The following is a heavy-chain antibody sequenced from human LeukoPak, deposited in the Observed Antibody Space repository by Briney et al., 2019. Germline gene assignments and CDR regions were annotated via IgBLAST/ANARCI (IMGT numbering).Heavy chain of an antibody. Sequence: SETLSLTCTVSGGSVSSGSYYWSWIRQPPGKGLEWIGYIYYSGSTNYNPSLKSRVTISVDTSKNQFSLKLSSVTAADTAVYYSARGGVVVAATPFDYWGQGTLVTVSS. CDR1: GGSVSSGSYY. CDR3: ARGGVVVAATPFDY. D-gene: IGHD2-15*01. J-gene: IGHJ4*02. V-gene: IGHV4-61*01. CDR2: IYYSGST.